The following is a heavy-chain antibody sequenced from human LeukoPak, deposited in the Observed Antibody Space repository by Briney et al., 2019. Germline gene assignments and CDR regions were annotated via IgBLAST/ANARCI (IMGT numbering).Heavy chain of an antibody. CDR1: GFTVSSNY. V-gene: IGHV3-23*01. D-gene: IGHD2/OR15-2a*01. CDR3: ARSGLSRLGF. Sequence: PGGSLRLSCAASGFTVSSNYMNWVRQAPGKGLEWVSGISGSGGSTYYADSVKGRFTISRDNSRNTLYLQMNSLRAEDTAVYYCARSGLSRLGFWGQGTLVTVSS. CDR2: ISGSGGST. J-gene: IGHJ4*02.